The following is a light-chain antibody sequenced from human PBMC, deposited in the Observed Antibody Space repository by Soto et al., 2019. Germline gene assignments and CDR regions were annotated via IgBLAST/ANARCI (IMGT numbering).Light chain of an antibody. CDR3: QQRYNWPLFT. Sequence: EIVLTQSPATLSLSPGESATLSCRASQSISTYLAWYQQKPGQAPRLLIYDASNRATGVPTRFSGSGSGTDFTLTISSLQPEDFAVYYWQQRYNWPLFTFGPGTKVDIK. V-gene: IGKV3-11*01. CDR2: DAS. CDR1: QSISTY. J-gene: IGKJ3*01.